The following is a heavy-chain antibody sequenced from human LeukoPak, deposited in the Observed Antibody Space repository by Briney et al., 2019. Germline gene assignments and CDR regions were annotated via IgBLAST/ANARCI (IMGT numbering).Heavy chain of an antibody. D-gene: IGHD6-6*01. CDR3: ANDPSIGGRRGFYYGLDF. CDR2: ISRSGGST. V-gene: IGHV3-23*01. CDR1: GFTFSSYS. J-gene: IGHJ6*02. Sequence: GGSLRLSCAASGFTFSSYSMNWVRQAPGKGLEWVSGISRSGGSTYYADSVKGRFTISRDNSKNTLFLQINSLRAEDTAVYYCANDPSIGGRRGFYYGLDFWGQGTTVIVSS.